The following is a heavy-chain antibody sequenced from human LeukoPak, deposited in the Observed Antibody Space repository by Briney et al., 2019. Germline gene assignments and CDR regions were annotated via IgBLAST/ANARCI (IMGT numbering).Heavy chain of an antibody. J-gene: IGHJ5*02. CDR3: AKGGSRFDP. V-gene: IGHV3-23*01. CDR2: ISGSGGST. Sequence: LEWVSAISGSGGSTYYADSVKGRFTISRDNSKNTLYLQMNSLRAEDTAVYYCAKGGSRFDPWGQGTLVTVSS.